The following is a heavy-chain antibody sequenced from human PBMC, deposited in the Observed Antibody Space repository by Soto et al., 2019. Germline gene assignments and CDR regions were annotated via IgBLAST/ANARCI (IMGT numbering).Heavy chain of an antibody. J-gene: IGHJ3*02. V-gene: IGHV3-9*01. CDR3: ASKTGTRAGAFDI. CDR1: GFTFDDYA. CDR2: ISWNSGSI. D-gene: IGHD1-1*01. Sequence: EVQLVESGGGLVQPGRSLRLSCAASGFTFDDYAMHWFRKAPGKGLGWVSGISWNSGSIGYADSVKGRFTISRDNAKNSLYLQMNSLRAEDTALYYCASKTGTRAGAFDIWGQGTMVTVSS.